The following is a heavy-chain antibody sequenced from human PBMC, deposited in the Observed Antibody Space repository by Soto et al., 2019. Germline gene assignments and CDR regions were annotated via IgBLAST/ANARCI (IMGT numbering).Heavy chain of an antibody. J-gene: IGHJ4*02. CDR3: ARDVRRHCGGIDY. D-gene: IGHD3-16*01. CDR2: IIPIFGTA. CDR1: GGTFSSYS. V-gene: IGHV1-69*01. Sequence: QVQLVQSGAEVKKPGSSVKVSCKDSGGTFSSYSINWVRHAPGQGLEWLGEIIPIFGTANYAQKFQGRVTITAEESTSTGYMELSSLRSADTAVYYFARDVRRHCGGIDYWSKRTLVTVSS.